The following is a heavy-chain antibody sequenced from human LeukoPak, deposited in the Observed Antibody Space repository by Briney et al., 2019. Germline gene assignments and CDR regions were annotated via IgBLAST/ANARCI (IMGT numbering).Heavy chain of an antibody. Sequence: GGSLRLSCAASGFTFSSYGMHWVRQAPGKGLEWVAVIWYDGSNKYYADSVKGRFTISRDNAKNSLYLQMNSLRAEDTALYYCAKGGGSGWYAAFDIWGQGTMVTVSS. CDR1: GFTFSSYG. CDR2: IWYDGSNK. V-gene: IGHV3-33*03. CDR3: AKGGGSGWYAAFDI. J-gene: IGHJ3*02. D-gene: IGHD6-19*01.